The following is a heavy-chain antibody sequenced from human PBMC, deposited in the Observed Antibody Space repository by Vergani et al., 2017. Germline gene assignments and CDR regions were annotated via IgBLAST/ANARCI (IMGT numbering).Heavy chain of an antibody. Sequence: EVQLVESGGGLVQPGGSLRLSCAASGFTFSSYEMNWVRQAPGKGLEWVSYISSSGSTIYYADSVKGRFTISRDNAKNSLYLQMNSLRAEDTAVYYCALGPTTGRDYYYYGMDVWGQGTTVTVSS. V-gene: IGHV3-48*03. D-gene: IGHD1-26*01. CDR2: ISSSGSTI. CDR1: GFTFSSYE. CDR3: ALGPTTGRDYYYYGMDV. J-gene: IGHJ6*02.